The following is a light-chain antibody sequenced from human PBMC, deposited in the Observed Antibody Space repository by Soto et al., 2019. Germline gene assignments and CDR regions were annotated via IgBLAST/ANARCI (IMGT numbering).Light chain of an antibody. CDR2: GAS. CDR1: QSVNTN. J-gene: IGKJ1*01. V-gene: IGKV3D-15*01. Sequence: EILMTQSPATLSVSPGERATLSCRASQSVNTNLAWFQQKPGQPPRLLIYGASTRATGIPARFSGSGSGTEFTLTISSLKSEDFAIYYCQQYDNWPPWTFGQGTKVEIK. CDR3: QQYDNWPPWT.